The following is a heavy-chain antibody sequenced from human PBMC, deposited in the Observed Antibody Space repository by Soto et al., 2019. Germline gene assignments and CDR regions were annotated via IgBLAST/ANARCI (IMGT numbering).Heavy chain of an antibody. D-gene: IGHD3-22*01. Sequence: GGSLRLSCAASGFTFSSYEMNWVRQAPGKGLEWVSYISSSGSTIYYADSVKGRFTISRDNAKNSLYLQMNSLRAEDTAVYYCARDTYYYDSSVDAFDIWGQGTMVTVSS. CDR2: ISSSGSTI. J-gene: IGHJ3*02. CDR3: ARDTYYYDSSVDAFDI. V-gene: IGHV3-48*03. CDR1: GFTFSSYE.